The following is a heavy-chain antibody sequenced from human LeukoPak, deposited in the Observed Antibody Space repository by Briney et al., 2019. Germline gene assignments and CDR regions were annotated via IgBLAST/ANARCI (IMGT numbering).Heavy chain of an antibody. Sequence: ASVKVSCKASGGTFSSYAISWVRQAPGQGLEWMGGNIPIFGTANYAQKFQGRVTITTDESTSTAYMELSSLRTEDTAVYYCARDPKKYNWNDRRAYFDYWGQGTLVTVSS. J-gene: IGHJ4*02. CDR3: ARDPKKYNWNDRRAYFDY. CDR2: NIPIFGTA. V-gene: IGHV1-69*05. D-gene: IGHD1-20*01. CDR1: GGTFSSYA.